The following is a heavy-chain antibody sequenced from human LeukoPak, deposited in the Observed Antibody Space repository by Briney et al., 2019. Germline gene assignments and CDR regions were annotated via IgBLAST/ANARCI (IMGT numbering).Heavy chain of an antibody. D-gene: IGHD4-17*01. Sequence: GASVKVSCKASGYTFTGYYMHWVRQAPGQGLEWMGWINPNSGGTSYAQKFQGRVTMTRDTSISTAYMELSRLRSDDTAVYYCARADGDYEFDYWGQGTLVTVSS. CDR1: GYTFTGYY. CDR2: INPNSGGT. CDR3: ARADGDYEFDY. V-gene: IGHV1-2*02. J-gene: IGHJ4*02.